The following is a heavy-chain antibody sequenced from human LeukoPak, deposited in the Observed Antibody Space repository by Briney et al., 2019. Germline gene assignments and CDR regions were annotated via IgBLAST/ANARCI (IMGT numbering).Heavy chain of an antibody. D-gene: IGHD2-15*01. V-gene: IGHV6-1*01. J-gene: IGHJ4*02. CDR1: GDSVSSNSAA. CDR2: SYCRSKWSK. Sequence: SQTLSLTCAISGDSVSSNSAAWNWIRQSPSRGLEWLGRSYCRSKWSKDYAVSVKSRITLNPDTSKNQLSLQLNSVTPEDTAVYYCARDRGSCSGGSCHSLGFDYWGQGILVTVSS. CDR3: ARDRGSCSGGSCHSLGFDY.